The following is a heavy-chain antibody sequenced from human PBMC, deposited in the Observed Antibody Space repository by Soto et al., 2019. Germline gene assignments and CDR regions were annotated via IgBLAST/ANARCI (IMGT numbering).Heavy chain of an antibody. J-gene: IGHJ4*02. Sequence: TSETLSLTCTVSGGYISSYYWSWIRQPPGKGLEWIGYIYYSGSTNYNPSLKSRVTISVDTSKNQFSLKLSSVTAADTAVYYCARHSSSWTYYFDYWGQGTLVTVSS. D-gene: IGHD6-13*01. CDR2: IYYSGST. CDR1: GGYISSYY. CDR3: ARHSSSWTYYFDY. V-gene: IGHV4-59*08.